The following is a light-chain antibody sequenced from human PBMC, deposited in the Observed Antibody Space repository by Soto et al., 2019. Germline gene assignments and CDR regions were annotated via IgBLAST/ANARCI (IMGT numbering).Light chain of an antibody. J-gene: IGLJ2*01. V-gene: IGLV7-46*01. CDR2: DTS. Sequence: QTVVTQEPSLIVSPGGTVTLTCGSSTGAVTSGHYPHWFQQKPDQAPRTLIYDTSIKHSWTPARFSGSLLGGKAALTLSGPQPADEADYYCLLYYSETVVFGGGTKVTVL. CDR1: TGAVTSGHY. CDR3: LLYYSETVV.